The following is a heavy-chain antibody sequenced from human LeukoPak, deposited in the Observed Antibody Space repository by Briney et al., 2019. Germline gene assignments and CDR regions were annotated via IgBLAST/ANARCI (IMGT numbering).Heavy chain of an antibody. V-gene: IGHV4-39*07. CDR1: GVSISSSSYY. J-gene: IGHJ4*02. Sequence: SETLSLTCTVSGVSISSSSYYWGWIRQPPGKGLEWSGSIYYSGSTYYNPSLKSRVTISVDKSKNQFSLKLSSVTAADTAVYYCAREPGYSRIFDYWGQGTLVTVSS. CDR3: AREPGYSRIFDY. CDR2: IYYSGST. D-gene: IGHD6-13*01.